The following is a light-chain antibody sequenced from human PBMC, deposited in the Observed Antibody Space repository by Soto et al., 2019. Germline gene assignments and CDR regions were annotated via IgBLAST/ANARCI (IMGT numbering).Light chain of an antibody. V-gene: IGKV1-39*01. CDR2: AAS. Sequence: DIQMTQSPSSLFASVGDRVTITCRASQSISNYLSWYQQRPGKAPNLLIYAASSLQSGVPSRFSGSGSGTDFSLTISSLQPEDYATYYCQQSYATPLTFGGGTKVEIK. CDR3: QQSYATPLT. J-gene: IGKJ4*01. CDR1: QSISNY.